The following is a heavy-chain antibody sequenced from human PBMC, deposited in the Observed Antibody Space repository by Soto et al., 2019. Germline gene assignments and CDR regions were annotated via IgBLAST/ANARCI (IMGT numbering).Heavy chain of an antibody. J-gene: IGHJ5*02. CDR2: ISGYNGNT. CDR3: ARKSSRSSWFDP. V-gene: IGHV1-18*01. Sequence: ASVKVSCKASGYTFSNYGISWVRQAPGQGLEWMGWISGYNGNTNYAQNFQGRVTMTADPSTRTAYMDLRSLISDDTAVYFCARKSSRSSWFDPWGQGTLVTVYS. D-gene: IGHD6-6*01. CDR1: GYTFSNYG.